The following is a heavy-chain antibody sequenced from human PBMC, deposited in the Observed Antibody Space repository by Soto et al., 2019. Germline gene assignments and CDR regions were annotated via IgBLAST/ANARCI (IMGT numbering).Heavy chain of an antibody. D-gene: IGHD2-21*02. J-gene: IGHJ4*02. CDR1: GASISSGGYY. CDR2: IYYRGAT. CDR3: ARDMRGCSGGDCYFFDY. V-gene: IGHV4-31*03. Sequence: QVQLQESGPGLVKPSQTLSLTCTLSGASISSGGYYWTWIRHHPGKGLAWIGCIYYRGATYYNPSLKSRLSISVDTSHNQFSLNLNSVTAADTAVYYCARDMRGCSGGDCYFFDYWGQGALVTVSS.